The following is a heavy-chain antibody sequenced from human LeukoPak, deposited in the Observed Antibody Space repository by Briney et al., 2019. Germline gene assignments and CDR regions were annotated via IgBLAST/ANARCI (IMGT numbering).Heavy chain of an antibody. J-gene: IGHJ4*02. CDR3: ARNYYDSSAYYYFDY. V-gene: IGHV3-66*01. CDR2: IYSGGGT. CDR1: GFTVSSSY. D-gene: IGHD3-22*01. Sequence: GGSLRLSCAASGFTVSSSYMNWVRQAPGKGLERVSLIYSGGGTYYGDSVKGRFTISRDNSKNTLYLQMNSLRAEDTVVYYCARNYYDSSAYYYFDYWGQGTLVTVSS.